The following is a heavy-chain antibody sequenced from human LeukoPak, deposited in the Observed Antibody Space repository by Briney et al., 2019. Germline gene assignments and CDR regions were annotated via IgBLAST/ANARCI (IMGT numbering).Heavy chain of an antibody. D-gene: IGHD2-21*01. Sequence: ASVKVSCKASGYTFTNYCIHWVRQAPGEGLEWMGLINPSGGTTSYAQNFQGRVTMTTDTSTSTGYMELLGLRSEDTAVYYCARGEVFAYWGQGTLVTVSS. CDR1: GYTFTNYC. J-gene: IGHJ4*02. CDR3: ARGEVFAY. CDR2: INPSGGTT. V-gene: IGHV1-46*01.